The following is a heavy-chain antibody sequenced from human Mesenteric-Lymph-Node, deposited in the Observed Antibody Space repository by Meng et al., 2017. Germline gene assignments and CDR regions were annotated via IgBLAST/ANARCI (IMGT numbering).Heavy chain of an antibody. V-gene: IGHV3-74*01. CDR3: ARGDYYGSGSYLYYYYYGMDV. Sequence: GESLKIPCAASGFTFSGYWMHWVRQPPGKGLVWVSRINSDGRSTSYADSVKGRFTISRDNAKNSLYLQINSLRAEDTAVYYCARGDYYGSGSYLYYYYYGMDVWGQGTTVTVSS. J-gene: IGHJ6*02. CDR2: INSDGRST. D-gene: IGHD3-10*01. CDR1: GFTFSGYW.